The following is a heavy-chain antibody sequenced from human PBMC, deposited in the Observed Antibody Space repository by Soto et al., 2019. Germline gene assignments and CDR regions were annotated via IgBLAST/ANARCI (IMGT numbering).Heavy chain of an antibody. J-gene: IGHJ4*02. CDR2: ISGSGGNT. CDR1: GFTFSTYA. D-gene: IGHD2-15*01. CDR3: AKDQEVVAAVSHLDC. V-gene: IGHV3-23*01. Sequence: EVQLLDSGGGLVQPGGSLRLSCAASGFTFSTYAMSWVRQAPGKGLEWVSSISGSGGNTYYADSVKGRFTISRDNSKTTLYLQMNSLRADDTAVYYCAKDQEVVAAVSHLDCWCQGTLVTVSS.